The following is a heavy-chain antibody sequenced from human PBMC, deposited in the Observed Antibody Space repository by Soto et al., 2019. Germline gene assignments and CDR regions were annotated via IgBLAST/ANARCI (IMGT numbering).Heavy chain of an antibody. Sequence: EVQLVESGGGLVKPGGSLRLSCAASGFTFSSYSMVWVRQAPEKGLEWVSSIGGSSGHIYYADSLKGRFTISRDNAKNSLYLQMNILRVDDTSVYYCARTNGAYSNYFDYWGQGTLVPVSS. CDR3: ARTNGAYSNYFDY. CDR2: IGGSSGHI. J-gene: IGHJ4*02. CDR1: GFTFSSYS. D-gene: IGHD2-15*01. V-gene: IGHV3-21*01.